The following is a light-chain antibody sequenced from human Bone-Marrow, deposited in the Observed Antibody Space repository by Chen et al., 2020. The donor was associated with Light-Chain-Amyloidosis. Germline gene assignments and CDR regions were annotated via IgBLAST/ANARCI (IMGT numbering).Light chain of an antibody. CDR1: SSDVGGYNY. CDR2: EVS. J-gene: IGLJ1*01. CDR3: SSYAGSSNFIYV. Sequence: QSALTKPPSASGSPGQSVTISCTGTSSDVGGYNYVSWYQHYPGKAPKLIIYEVSKRPSGVPGRFSGSKSGNTASLTVSGLQSEDEADYYCSSYAGSSNFIYVFGTGTKLTVL. V-gene: IGLV2-8*01.